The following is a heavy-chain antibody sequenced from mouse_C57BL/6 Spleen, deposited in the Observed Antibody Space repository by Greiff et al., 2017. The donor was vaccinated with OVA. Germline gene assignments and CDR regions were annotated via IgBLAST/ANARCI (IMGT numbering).Heavy chain of an antibody. CDR1: GFNIKDYY. CDR2: IDPEDGET. J-gene: IGHJ3*01. CDR3: ARTTVVADAWFAY. Sequence: EVMLVESGAELVKPGASVKLSCTASGFNIKDYYMHWVKQRTEQGLEWIGRIDPEDGETKYAPKFQGKATITADTSSNTAYLQLSSLTSEDTAVYYCARTTVVADAWFAYWGQGTLVTVSA. D-gene: IGHD1-1*01. V-gene: IGHV14-2*01.